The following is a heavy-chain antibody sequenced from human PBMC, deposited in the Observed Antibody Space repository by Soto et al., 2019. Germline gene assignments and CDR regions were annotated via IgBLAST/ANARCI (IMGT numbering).Heavy chain of an antibody. CDR2: INHSGST. V-gene: IGHV4-34*01. Sequence: SQTMSLTSAVVGGSFSGHDWSRIRKTQGKGLEWIGEINHSGSTNYNPSLKSRVTISVDTSKNQFSLKLSSVTAADTAVYYCARVRANYDILTGSDYYYYYGRGRLGPRDHGHRLL. CDR3: ARVRANYDILTGSDYYYYYGRGR. D-gene: IGHD3-9*01. J-gene: IGHJ6*02. CDR1: GGSFSGHD.